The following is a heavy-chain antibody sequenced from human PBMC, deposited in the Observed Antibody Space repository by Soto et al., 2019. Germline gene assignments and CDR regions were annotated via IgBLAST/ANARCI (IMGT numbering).Heavy chain of an antibody. CDR1: GFTFSDYY. D-gene: IGHD3-22*01. J-gene: IGHJ6*02. V-gene: IGHV3-11*01. Sequence: PGGSLILSCAASGFTFSDYYMSWIRQAPGKGLEWVSYISSSGSTIYYADSVKGRFTISRDNAKNSLYLQMNSLRAEDTAVYYCARDTDYYDSSGYARLDVWGQGNKVTV. CDR2: ISSSGSTI. CDR3: ARDTDYYDSSGYARLDV.